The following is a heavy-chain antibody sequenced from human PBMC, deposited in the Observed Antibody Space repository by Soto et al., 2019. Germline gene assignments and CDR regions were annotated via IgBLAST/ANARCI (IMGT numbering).Heavy chain of an antibody. Sequence: EVHLVDSGGGLVKPGGSLRLSCAASGFTFSNAWMSWVRQAPGKGLEWVGRIKSKTDGGTTDYAAPVKGRFTISRDDSKNTLYLQMNSLRAEDTAVYYCAKEETITMRGAFDIWGQGTMVTVSS. V-gene: IGHV3-15*01. J-gene: IGHJ3*02. CDR1: GFTFSNAW. CDR3: AKEETITMRGAFDI. D-gene: IGHD3-3*01. CDR2: IKSKTDGGTT.